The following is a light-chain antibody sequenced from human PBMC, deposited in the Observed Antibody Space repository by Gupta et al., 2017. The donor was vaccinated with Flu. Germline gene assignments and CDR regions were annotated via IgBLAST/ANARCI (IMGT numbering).Light chain of an antibody. CDR1: SSDVGCYDY. V-gene: IGLV2-8*01. J-gene: IGLJ2*01. Sequence: VPFSCAGTSSDVGCYDYVSWYQHHPGNAPKLVISDVSKRPSGVPDRFSGYKSGNQASLTVSGLQAEDEADYFCSSYAGSFNHVVFGGGTKLTIL. CDR3: SSYAGSFNHVV. CDR2: DVS.